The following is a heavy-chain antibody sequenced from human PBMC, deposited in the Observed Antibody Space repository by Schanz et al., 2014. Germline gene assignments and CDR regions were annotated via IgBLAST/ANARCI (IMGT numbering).Heavy chain of an antibody. J-gene: IGHJ4*02. CDR3: VKDDRGDVVVVAANY. CDR1: GLNFDYYG. D-gene: IGHD2-15*01. V-gene: IGHV3-33*06. CDR2: IGYDGSEK. Sequence: QVQLVESGGGVVQPGRSLRLSCATSGLNFDYYGMNWVRQAPGKGLEWVANIGYDGSEKYYVDSVKGRFTISRDNSKDTLYVQMSGLTPEDTAVYYCVKDDRGDVVVVAANYWGQGAQVIVSS.